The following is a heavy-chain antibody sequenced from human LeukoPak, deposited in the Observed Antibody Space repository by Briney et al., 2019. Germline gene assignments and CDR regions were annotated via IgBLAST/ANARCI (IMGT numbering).Heavy chain of an antibody. CDR1: LVTFTSYD. CDR2: MNPNSGNT. D-gene: IGHD6-6*01. CDR3: ARGEYSSSAGYNWFDP. J-gene: IGHJ5*02. V-gene: IGHV1-8*01. Sequence: GGSVKASCKLSLVTFTSYDINWVRQAAGQGLEWMGWMNPNSGNTGYAQKFQGRVTMTRNTSISTAYMELSSLRSEDTAVYYCARGEYSSSAGYNWFDPWGQGTLVTVSS.